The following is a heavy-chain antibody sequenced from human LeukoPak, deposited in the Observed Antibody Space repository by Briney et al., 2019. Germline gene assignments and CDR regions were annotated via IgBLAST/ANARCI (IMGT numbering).Heavy chain of an antibody. CDR1: GGSISSYY. CDR2: IYTTGST. V-gene: IGHV4-4*07. Sequence: SETLSLTCSVSGGSISSYYWSWIRQPAGKGLEWIGRIYTTGSTNYSPSLKSRVTMSVDTSKNQFSLRLSSVTAADTAVYYCARYSTNWGWFDPWGQGTLVTVSS. CDR3: ARYSTNWGWFDP. J-gene: IGHJ5*02. D-gene: IGHD6-13*01.